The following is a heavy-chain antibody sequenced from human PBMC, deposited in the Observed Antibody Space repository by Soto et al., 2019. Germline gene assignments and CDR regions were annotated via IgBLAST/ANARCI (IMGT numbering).Heavy chain of an antibody. CDR3: ARDLNMVRGVIIPWFDP. V-gene: IGHV3-74*01. CDR2: INSDGSST. CDR1: GFTFSSYA. Sequence: GGSLRLSCAASGFTFSSYAMSWVRQAPGKGLVWVSRINSDGSSTSYADSVKGRFTISRDNAKNTLHLQMNSLRAEDTAVYYCARDLNMVRGVIIPWFDPWGQGTLVTVSS. J-gene: IGHJ5*02. D-gene: IGHD3-10*01.